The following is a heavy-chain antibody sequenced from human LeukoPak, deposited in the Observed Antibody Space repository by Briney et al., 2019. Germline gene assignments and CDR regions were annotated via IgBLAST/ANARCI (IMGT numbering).Heavy chain of an antibody. Sequence: SETLSLTCAVSGSSITSDYFWGWIRQPPGKGLEWIATIYHSWGIYFNPSLKSRVSISLDASKNQFSLKLTSLTAAGTAIYYCARNVTAGFFDYWGQGILVTVSS. D-gene: IGHD1-1*01. V-gene: IGHV4-38-2*01. CDR3: ARNVTAGFFDY. J-gene: IGHJ4*02. CDR1: GSSITSDYF. CDR2: IYHSWGI.